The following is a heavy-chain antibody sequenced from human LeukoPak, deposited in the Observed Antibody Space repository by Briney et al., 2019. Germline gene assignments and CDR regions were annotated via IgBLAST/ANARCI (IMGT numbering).Heavy chain of an antibody. J-gene: IGHJ4*02. CDR3: LRQGVGSPPR. CDR2: IYAGGGGSA. Sequence: GGSLRLSCAASGFTVTGNDMNWVRQAPGKGLEWVSLIYAGGGGSAYYADSVRGRFTGSRDDSKNALDLQMNSLKPDDTAIYYCLRQGVGSPPRWGQGTLVTVSS. D-gene: IGHD1-26*01. CDR1: GFTVTGND. V-gene: IGHV3-53*05.